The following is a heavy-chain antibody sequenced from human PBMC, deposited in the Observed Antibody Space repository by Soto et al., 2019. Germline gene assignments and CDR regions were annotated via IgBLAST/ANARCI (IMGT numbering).Heavy chain of an antibody. V-gene: IGHV4-39*01. CDR3: ARRYGWLYFDY. CDR1: GDSISSINYF. D-gene: IGHD6-19*01. CDR2: IFYSGST. Sequence: SETLSLTCTVSGDSISSINYFWGWIRQPPGKGLEWIGTIFYSGSTYYNPSLKSRVTISVDTSKNQFSLKLTSVTAADTALYYCARRYGWLYFDYWGQGSLVTVSS. J-gene: IGHJ4*02.